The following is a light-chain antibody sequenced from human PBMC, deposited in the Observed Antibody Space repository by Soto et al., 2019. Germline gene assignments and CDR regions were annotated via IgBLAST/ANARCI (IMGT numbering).Light chain of an antibody. CDR2: SND. V-gene: IGLV1-44*01. J-gene: IGLJ2*01. Sequence: QSALTQPPSASGTPGQRVTISCSGSSSNIGSNTVNWYQQLPGTAPKLLIYSNDQRPSGVPDRFSGSKSDTSASLAISGLQSEDEADYYCAAWDDRLSAVVFGGGTKVTVL. CDR1: SSNIGSNT. CDR3: AAWDDRLSAVV.